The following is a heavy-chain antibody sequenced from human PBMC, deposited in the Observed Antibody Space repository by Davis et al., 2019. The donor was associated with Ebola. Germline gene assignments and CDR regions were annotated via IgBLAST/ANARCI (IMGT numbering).Heavy chain of an antibody. CDR1: GFIFSTAW. CDR2: VKSKTNGETT. CDR3: KGPIIGEAFDI. Sequence: GESLKISCPGSGFIFSTAWMNWVRQAPGNGLAWVGRVKSKTNGETTDYAAPVKGRFTISRDDSKNTVYLQMNSLKPEDTAVYYCKGPIIGEAFDIWGPGTMVTVSS. V-gene: IGHV3-15*01. J-gene: IGHJ3*02. D-gene: IGHD2/OR15-2a*01.